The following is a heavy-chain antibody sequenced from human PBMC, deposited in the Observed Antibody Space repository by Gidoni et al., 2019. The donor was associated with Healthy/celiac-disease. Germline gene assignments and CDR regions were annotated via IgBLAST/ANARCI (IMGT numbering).Heavy chain of an antibody. CDR2: ISWNSGSI. D-gene: IGHD6-19*01. CDR1: AFNFADYA. J-gene: IGHJ4*02. Sequence: EVQLVESGGGLVQPGRSLSPSCAASAFNFADYAMHWVRQGPGKGLEWVSGISWNSGSIGYADSVKGRFTISRDNAKNSLYLQMNSLRAEDTALYYCAKDRGYSSGWPLFDYWGQGTLVTVSS. V-gene: IGHV3-9*01. CDR3: AKDRGYSSGWPLFDY.